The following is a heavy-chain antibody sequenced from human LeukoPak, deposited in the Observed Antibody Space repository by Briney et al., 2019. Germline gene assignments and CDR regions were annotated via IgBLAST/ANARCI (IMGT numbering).Heavy chain of an antibody. Sequence: ASVKVSCKASGYTFTTYGSTWVRQAPGQGLEWMGWISTYSGNTNYALKFQGRLTMTTDTSTSTVNMELRSLRSDDTAVYYCARDMVQYTHGEGGYWGQGTLVTVSS. CDR3: ARDMVQYTHGEGGY. CDR1: GYTFTTYG. V-gene: IGHV1-18*01. CDR2: ISTYSGNT. D-gene: IGHD4/OR15-4a*01. J-gene: IGHJ4*02.